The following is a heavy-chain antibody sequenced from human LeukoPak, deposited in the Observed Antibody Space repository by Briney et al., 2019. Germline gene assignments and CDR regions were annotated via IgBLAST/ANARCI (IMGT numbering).Heavy chain of an antibody. Sequence: ASVKVSCKASGYTFTSYDINWVRQATGQGLEWMGWMNPNSGNTGYAQKFQGRVTITRNTSISTAYMELSSLRSDDTAVYYCARDPRISIFGVVPEKRLDYWGQGTLVTVSS. J-gene: IGHJ4*02. CDR1: GYTFTSYD. D-gene: IGHD3-3*01. CDR3: ARDPRISIFGVVPEKRLDY. CDR2: MNPNSGNT. V-gene: IGHV1-8*03.